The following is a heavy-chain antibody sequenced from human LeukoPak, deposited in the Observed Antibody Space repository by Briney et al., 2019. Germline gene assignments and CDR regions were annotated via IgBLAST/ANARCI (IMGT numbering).Heavy chain of an antibody. V-gene: IGHV3-20*04. CDR2: INWNGGST. Sequence: GGSLRLSCAASGFTFNDYGMSWVRQAPRKGLEWVSGINWNGGSTGYADSVKGRFTISRDNAKNSLYLQMNSLRAEDTALYYCARNFGGGDSSGPYSWGQGTQVTVSS. D-gene: IGHD3-22*01. CDR3: ARNFGGGDSSGPYS. CDR1: GFTFNDYG. J-gene: IGHJ4*02.